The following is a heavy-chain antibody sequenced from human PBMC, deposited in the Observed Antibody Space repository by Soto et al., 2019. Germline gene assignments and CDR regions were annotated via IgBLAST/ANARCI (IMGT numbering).Heavy chain of an antibody. V-gene: IGHV3-30-3*01. Sequence: QVQLVESGGGVVQPGRSLRLSCAASGFTFSSYAMHWVRQAPGKGLEWVAVISYDGSNKYYADSVKGRFTISRDNSKNTLKLQMNSMRAKDTAVYYCASDADGARNYGMDVWGKGTTVTVSS. CDR2: ISYDGSNK. CDR3: ASDADGARNYGMDV. J-gene: IGHJ6*04. CDR1: GFTFSSYA.